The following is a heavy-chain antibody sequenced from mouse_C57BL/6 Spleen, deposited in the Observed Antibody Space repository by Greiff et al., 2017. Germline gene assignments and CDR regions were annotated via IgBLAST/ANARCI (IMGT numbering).Heavy chain of an antibody. Sequence: EVKLMESGGGLVKPGGSLKLSCAASGFTFSSYTMSWVRQTPGKRLEWVGTISGGGGNTYYPESVKGRFSISRDNAKNTLYRQMSSLRSEDTALYDCARQMGVRITTGLDYWGQGTTLTVSS. J-gene: IGHJ2*01. D-gene: IGHD1-1*01. V-gene: IGHV5-9*01. CDR3: ARQMGVRITTGLDY. CDR2: ISGGGGNT. CDR1: GFTFSSYT.